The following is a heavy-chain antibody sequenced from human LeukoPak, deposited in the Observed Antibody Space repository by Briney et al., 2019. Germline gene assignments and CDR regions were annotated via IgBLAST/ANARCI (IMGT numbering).Heavy chain of an antibody. J-gene: IGHJ4*02. CDR1: GFTFSSYG. CDR2: IWYDGSNK. Sequence: GRSLRLSCAASGFTFSSYGMHWVRQAPGKGLEWVAVIWYDGSNKHYADSVKGRFTISRDNSKNTLYLQMNSLRAGDTAVYYCAREYCSSTSCLYDYWGQGTLVTVSS. V-gene: IGHV3-33*01. CDR3: AREYCSSTSCLYDY. D-gene: IGHD2-2*01.